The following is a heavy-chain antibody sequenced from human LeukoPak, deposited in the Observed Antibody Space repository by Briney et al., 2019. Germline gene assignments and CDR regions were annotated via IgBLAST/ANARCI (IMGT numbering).Heavy chain of an antibody. CDR3: TRDRVDIGARSLWDYGDYAFDL. CDR2: ICAYNGNT. Sequence: ASVKVSCKASRYTFTSYGISWVRQAPGQGLEWMGWICAYNGNTNYAPKLPGRVTMTTETSTSTAYMELRSLRSDDTAVYYCTRDRVDIGARSLWDYGDYAFDLWGRGTLVTVSS. V-gene: IGHV1-18*01. CDR1: RYTFTSYG. D-gene: IGHD4-17*01. J-gene: IGHJ2*01.